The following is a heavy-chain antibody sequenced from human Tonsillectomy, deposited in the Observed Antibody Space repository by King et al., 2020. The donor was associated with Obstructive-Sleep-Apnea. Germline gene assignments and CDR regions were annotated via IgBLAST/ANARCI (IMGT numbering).Heavy chain of an antibody. Sequence: VQLVESGGVVVQPGGSLRLSCAASGFTFDDYTMHWVRQAPGKGLEWVSLISWDGGSTYYADSVKGRFTISRDNSKNSLYLQMDSLRTEDTALYYCAMPYGSGGAFDIWDQGTMVTVSS. V-gene: IGHV3-43*01. J-gene: IGHJ3*02. CDR3: AMPYGSGGAFDI. CDR2: ISWDGGST. CDR1: GFTFDDYT. D-gene: IGHD3-10*01.